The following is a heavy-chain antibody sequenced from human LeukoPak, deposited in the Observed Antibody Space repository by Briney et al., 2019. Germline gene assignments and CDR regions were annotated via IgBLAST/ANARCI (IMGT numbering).Heavy chain of an antibody. V-gene: IGHV3-23*01. D-gene: IGHD6-13*01. CDR1: GFTFSSYA. Sequence: QTGGSLRLSCAAAGFTFSSYAMSWVRQAPGKGLEWVSAISGSGGSTYYADSGKGRFTVSRDNSKNTLYLQMNSLRAEDTAVYYCAKDRGSSSWYYFDYWGQGTLVTVSS. CDR2: ISGSGGST. J-gene: IGHJ4*02. CDR3: AKDRGSSSWYYFDY.